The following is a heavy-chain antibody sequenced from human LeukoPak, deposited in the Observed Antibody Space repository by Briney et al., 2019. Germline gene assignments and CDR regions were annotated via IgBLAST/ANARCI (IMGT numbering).Heavy chain of an antibody. CDR1: GDDISSSNW. J-gene: IGHJ5*01. Sequence: PPGTLSLTCSVSGDDISSSNWWTWVRQPPQKGLEWIGEVYHSGSTNYNPSLKSRIYMSVDKSQNRFSLRLSSLTAADTAVYFCARVSGSGLYFKSFDPWGQGTLVIVSS. CDR3: ARVSGSGLYFKSFDP. D-gene: IGHD3-10*01. CDR2: VYHSGST. V-gene: IGHV4-4*01.